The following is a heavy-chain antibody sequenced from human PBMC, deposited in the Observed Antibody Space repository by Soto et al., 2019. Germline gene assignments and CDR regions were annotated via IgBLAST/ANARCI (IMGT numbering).Heavy chain of an antibody. CDR1: GFTFSSYW. CDR2: INSDGSST. V-gene: IGHV3-74*01. Sequence: EVQLVESGGGLVQPGGSLRLSCAASGFTFSSYWMHWVRQAPGKGLVWVSRINSDGSSTSYADSVKGRFTISRDNAKNTLYLQMNSLRAEVTAVYYCARDLEILWFGAPEYYFDYWGQGTLVTVSS. J-gene: IGHJ4*02. CDR3: ARDLEILWFGAPEYYFDY. D-gene: IGHD3-10*01.